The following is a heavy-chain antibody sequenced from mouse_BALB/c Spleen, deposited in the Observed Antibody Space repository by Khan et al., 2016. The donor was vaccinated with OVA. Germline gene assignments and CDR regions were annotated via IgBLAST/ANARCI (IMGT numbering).Heavy chain of an antibody. CDR3: ARHNCGPFAY. CDR2: INTGGDYI. CDR1: GFTFSTYA. D-gene: IGHD4-1*01. V-gene: IGHV5-6*01. J-gene: IGHJ3*01. Sequence: EVALVESGGDLVKPGGSLKLSCAASGFTFSTYAMSWVRQTPDKRLEWVATINTGGDYIYYPDSVQGRCTIATDTATNSLDLPMSTLSAEDTDMYYVARHNCGPFAYWGQGTLVTVSA.